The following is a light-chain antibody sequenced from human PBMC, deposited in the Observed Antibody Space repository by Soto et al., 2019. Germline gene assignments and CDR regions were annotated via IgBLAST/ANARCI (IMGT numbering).Light chain of an antibody. CDR2: AAS. CDR1: QSISSY. CDR3: QQSYSTPYT. J-gene: IGKJ2*01. Sequence: DIQMTQSPSSLSASVGDRVTITCRASQSISSYLNWYQQKPAKAPKILIYAASSLQSGVRSRFSGSGSGTDYTLTISSLQPEDFATYYCQQSYSTPYTCGRGTKLEIK. V-gene: IGKV1-39*01.